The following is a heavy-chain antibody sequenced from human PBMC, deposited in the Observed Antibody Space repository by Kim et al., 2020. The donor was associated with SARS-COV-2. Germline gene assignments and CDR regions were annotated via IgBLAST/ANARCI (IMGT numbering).Heavy chain of an antibody. CDR2: IYSGGST. Sequence: GGSLRLSCAASGFTVSSNYMSWVRQAPGKGLEWVSVIYSGGSTYYADSVKGRFTISRDNSKNTLYLQMNSLRAEDTAVYYCARDRGLTSYYYYGMDVWGQGTTVTVSS. J-gene: IGHJ6*02. V-gene: IGHV3-53*01. CDR1: GFTVSSNY. CDR3: ARDRGLTSYYYYGMDV. D-gene: IGHD3-10*01.